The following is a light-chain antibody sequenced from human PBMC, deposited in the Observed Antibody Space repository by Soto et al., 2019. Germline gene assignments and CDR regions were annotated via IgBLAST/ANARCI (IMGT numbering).Light chain of an antibody. CDR3: MQALLAPWT. V-gene: IGKV2-28*01. J-gene: IGKJ1*01. CDR1: QSLLHSNGKNY. CDR2: LGS. Sequence: DIVMTQSPLSLPVTPGEPASMSCRSSQSLLHSNGKNYLDWYLQKPGQSPQLLIYLGSNRASGVPDRFSGSGSGTEFTLKISRVEAEDVGIYYCMQALLAPWTFGQGTKVEIK.